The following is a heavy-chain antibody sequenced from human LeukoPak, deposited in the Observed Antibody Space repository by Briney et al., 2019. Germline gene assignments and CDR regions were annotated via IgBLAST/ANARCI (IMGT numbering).Heavy chain of an antibody. Sequence: WGSLRLSCAASGFTFSNFGISWVRQAPGKGLEWVSSISASSRTYYADSVKGRFTISRDNSRNTVYLQMSGLRADDTALFYCAKASSFASTIFDHWGRGTLVTVSS. CDR1: GFTFSNFG. D-gene: IGHD3-3*01. J-gene: IGHJ5*02. V-gene: IGHV3-23*01. CDR3: AKASSFASTIFDH. CDR2: ISASSRT.